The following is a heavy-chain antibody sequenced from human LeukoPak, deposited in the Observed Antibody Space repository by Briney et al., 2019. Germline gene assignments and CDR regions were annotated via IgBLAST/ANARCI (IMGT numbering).Heavy chain of an antibody. CDR2: ISDSGAGT. J-gene: IGHJ4*02. D-gene: IGHD3-3*01. CDR1: GVTFNNYA. CDR3: AKRQRITLLGVNTDYFDY. Sequence: PGGSLRLSCAASGVTFNNYATSWVRQAPGQGLEWVSSISDSGAGTYFADSVKGRFIISRDNSKNTLYLQMSSLRADDTAVYYCAKRQRITLLGVNTDYFDYWGQGTLVTVSS. V-gene: IGHV3-23*01.